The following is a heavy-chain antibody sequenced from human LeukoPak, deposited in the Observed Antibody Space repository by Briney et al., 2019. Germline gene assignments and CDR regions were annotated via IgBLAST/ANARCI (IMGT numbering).Heavy chain of an antibody. CDR3: ARDEYNWNDNYYYYYMDV. D-gene: IGHD1-1*01. J-gene: IGHJ6*03. CDR1: GYTFTGYY. CDR2: INPNSGGT. V-gene: IGHV1-2*02. Sequence: GASVKVSCKASGYTFTGYYMHWVRQAPGQGLEWMGWINPNSGGTNYAQKFQGRVTMTRDTSISTAYMELSRLRSDDTAVYYCARDEYNWNDNYYYYYMDVWGKGTTVTVSS.